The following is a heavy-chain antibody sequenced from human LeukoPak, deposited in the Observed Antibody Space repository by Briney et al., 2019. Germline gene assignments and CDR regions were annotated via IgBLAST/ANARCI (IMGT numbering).Heavy chain of an antibody. Sequence: ASVKVSCKASGYTFTTYHMHWVRQAPGQGLEWMGMINTRDGNTNYAQKFQGRVTMTRDTPTSTVYMELSSLRSEDTAVYYCATERGGGTWFDPWGRGTLVTVSS. J-gene: IGHJ5*02. CDR2: INTRDGNT. CDR1: GYTFTTYH. D-gene: IGHD2-15*01. CDR3: ATERGGGTWFDP. V-gene: IGHV1-46*01.